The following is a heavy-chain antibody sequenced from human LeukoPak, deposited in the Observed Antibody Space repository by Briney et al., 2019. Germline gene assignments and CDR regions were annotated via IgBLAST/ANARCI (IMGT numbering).Heavy chain of an antibody. J-gene: IGHJ4*02. CDR2: IYYSGST. D-gene: IGHD5-24*01. CDR1: GGSISSYY. Sequence: SETLSLTCTVFGGSISSYYWSWIRQPPGKGLEWVAYIYYSGSTNYNPSLKSRVTISVDTSKNQFSLKLSSVTAADTAVYYCARGGGRWLQLPDYWGQGTLVTVSS. CDR3: ARGGGRWLQLPDY. V-gene: IGHV4-59*01.